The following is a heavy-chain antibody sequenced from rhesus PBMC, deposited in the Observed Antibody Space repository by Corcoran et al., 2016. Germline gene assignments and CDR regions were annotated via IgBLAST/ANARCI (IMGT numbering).Heavy chain of an antibody. D-gene: IGHD5-24*01. V-gene: IGHV3-119*01. CDR1: GFTFSSYW. CDR3: AKEGWGSVGAFDF. Sequence: EVQLVESGGGLVQPGGSLRRSCAASGFTFSSYWMYWVRQAPGKGLGWVSRISSDGSSTSYADSVKGRFTISRENAKNSLYLQMNSLRAEDTAVYYCAKEGWGSVGAFDFWGQGLRVTVSS. CDR2: ISSDGSST. J-gene: IGHJ3*01.